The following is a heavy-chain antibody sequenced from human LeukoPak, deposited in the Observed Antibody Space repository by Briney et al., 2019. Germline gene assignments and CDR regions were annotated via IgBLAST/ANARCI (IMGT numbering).Heavy chain of an antibody. CDR1: GFTFSSYA. Sequence: PAGGSLRLSCAASGFTFSSYAMSWVRQAPGKGLEWVSAISGSGGSTYYADSVKGRFTISRDNSKNTLYLQMNSLRAEDTAVYYCAKDFNMITFGGVIVSAFDYWGQGTLVTVSS. CDR3: AKDFNMITFGGVIVSAFDY. V-gene: IGHV3-23*01. D-gene: IGHD3-16*02. CDR2: ISGSGGST. J-gene: IGHJ4*02.